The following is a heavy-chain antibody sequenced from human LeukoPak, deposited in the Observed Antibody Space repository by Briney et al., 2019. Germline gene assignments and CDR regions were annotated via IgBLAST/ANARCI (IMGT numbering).Heavy chain of an antibody. J-gene: IGHJ4*02. Sequence: GGSLRLSRAASGFTFSSYWMSWVRQAPGKGLEWVANIKQDGSEKYYVDSVKGRFTISRDNAKNSLYLQMNSLRAEDTAVYYCARDREDRQQLATGLDYWGQGTLVTVSS. D-gene: IGHD6-13*01. CDR3: ARDREDRQQLATGLDY. V-gene: IGHV3-7*01. CDR1: GFTFSSYW. CDR2: IKQDGSEK.